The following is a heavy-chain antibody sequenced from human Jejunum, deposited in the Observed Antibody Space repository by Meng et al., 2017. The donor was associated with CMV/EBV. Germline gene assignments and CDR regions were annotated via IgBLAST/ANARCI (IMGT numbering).Heavy chain of an antibody. D-gene: IGHD2-8*02. V-gene: IGHV3-21*01. J-gene: IGHJ6*02. CDR2: ISSRTSYV. Sequence: FSLSNYRMNGLRQAPGQGLEWVSSISSRTSYVDYADSVKGRFTISRDNIKNSLYLQMNSLRAEDTAVYFCARDETTGYYYYGMDVRGQGTTVTVSS. CDR3: ARDETTGYYYYGMDV. CDR1: FSLSNYR.